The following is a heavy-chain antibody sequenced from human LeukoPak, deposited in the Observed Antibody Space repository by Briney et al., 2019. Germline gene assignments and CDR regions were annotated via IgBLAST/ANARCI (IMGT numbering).Heavy chain of an antibody. V-gene: IGHV4-34*01. Sequence: SETLSLTCAVYGGSFSGYYWSWIRQPPGKGLEWIGEINHSGSTNYNPSLKSRVTISVDTSKNQFSLKLSSVAAADTAVYYCARKGDYWGQGTLVTVSS. CDR2: INHSGST. CDR3: ARKGDY. CDR1: GGSFSGYY. J-gene: IGHJ4*02.